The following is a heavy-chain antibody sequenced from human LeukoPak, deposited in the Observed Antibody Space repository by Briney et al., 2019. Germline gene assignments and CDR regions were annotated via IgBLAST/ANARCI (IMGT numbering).Heavy chain of an antibody. CDR2: IDGGSTYK. CDR3: VRGTGEGRY. CDR1: GFNFNTYS. D-gene: IGHD3/OR15-3a*01. Sequence: GGPLRLSCAASGFNFNTYSMTWVRQAPGKGLEWVSSIDGGSTYKYYADSLKGRFIISRDNTKNSLFLQINSLRPEDTAVYFCVRGTGEGRYWGQGILVTVSS. J-gene: IGHJ4*02. V-gene: IGHV3-21*01.